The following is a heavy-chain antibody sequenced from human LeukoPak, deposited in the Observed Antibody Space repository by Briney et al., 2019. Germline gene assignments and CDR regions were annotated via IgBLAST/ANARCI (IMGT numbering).Heavy chain of an antibody. V-gene: IGHV3-48*03. CDR2: IASGGRTI. D-gene: IGHD6-13*01. CDR1: GFTFSSYE. J-gene: IGHJ5*02. Sequence: GGSLRLSCAASGFTFSSYEMNWVRQAPGKGLEWISYIASGGRTIYYADSVKGRFTISRDNDKNSVYLQMNSLRAEDTAVYYCARVKGQLVRNNWFDPWGQGTLVTVSS. CDR3: ARVKGQLVRNNWFDP.